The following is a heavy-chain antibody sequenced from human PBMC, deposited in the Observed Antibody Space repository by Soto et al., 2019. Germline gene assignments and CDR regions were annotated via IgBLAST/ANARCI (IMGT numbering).Heavy chain of an antibody. D-gene: IGHD3-16*01. V-gene: IGHV3-9*01. CDR1: GFTFDDYA. J-gene: IGHJ6*01. Sequence: EVQLVESGGGLVQPGRSLRLSCAASGFTFDDYAMHWVRQAPGKGLEWVSGISWNSGSIGYADSVKGRFTISRDNAKNSLYLQMNSLRAEDTALYYCAKGLGGYYYYGMDVW. CDR3: AKGLGGYYYYGMDV. CDR2: ISWNSGSI.